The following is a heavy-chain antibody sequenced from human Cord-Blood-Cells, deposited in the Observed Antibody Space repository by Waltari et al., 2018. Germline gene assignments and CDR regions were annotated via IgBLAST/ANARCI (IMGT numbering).Heavy chain of an antibody. D-gene: IGHD1-26*01. CDR1: GYTFTGYY. J-gene: IGHJ6*02. Sequence: QVQLVQSGAEVQKPGAPVKVSCKASGYTFTGYYMHWVRPAPGQGLEWMGWINPNSGGTNYAQKFQGWVTMTRDTSISTAYMELSRLRSDDTAVYYCARTSIVGATRYYYYGMDVWGQGTTVTVSS. CDR2: INPNSGGT. CDR3: ARTSIVGATRYYYYGMDV. V-gene: IGHV1-2*04.